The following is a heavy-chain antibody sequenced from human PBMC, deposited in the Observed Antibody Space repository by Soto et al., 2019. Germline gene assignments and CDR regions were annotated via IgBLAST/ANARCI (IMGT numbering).Heavy chain of an antibody. Sequence: PWKELEWVSGISWNSGSIGYADSVKGRFTICRDNAKNSLYLQMNSLRAEDTALYYCAKDINMRRHSDLDSSGQRTLVTVPS. V-gene: IGHV3-9*01. D-gene: IGHD2-21*01. J-gene: IGHJ4*02. CDR3: AKDINMRRHSDLDS. CDR2: ISWNSGSI.